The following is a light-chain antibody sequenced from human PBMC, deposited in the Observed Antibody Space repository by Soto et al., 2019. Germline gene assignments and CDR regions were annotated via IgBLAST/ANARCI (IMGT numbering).Light chain of an antibody. CDR1: RSVSSY. CDR2: DAS. Sequence: EIVLTQSPATLSLSPGERATLSCRASRSVSSYLAWYQQKPGQTPRLLIHDASNRATGIPGRFSGSGSGTDFTLTISSLEPEDFAVYYCQQRTNWPSSTFGQGTRLEIK. CDR3: QQRTNWPSST. J-gene: IGKJ5*01. V-gene: IGKV3-11*01.